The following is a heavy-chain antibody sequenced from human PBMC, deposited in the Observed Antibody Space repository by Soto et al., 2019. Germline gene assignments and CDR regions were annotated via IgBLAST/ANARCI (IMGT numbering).Heavy chain of an antibody. V-gene: IGHV1-2*02. CDR3: VRDTGRSLASVRFDA. CDR1: GYTFTASY. D-gene: IGHD1-1*01. CDR2: INPDSGIT. J-gene: IGHJ4*02. Sequence: GASVKVSCKASGYTFTASYIHWLRQAPGQGLEWMGWINPDSGITNYARKFQGRVTLTGDTSISTAYMELNTLKSDDSALYCVRDTGRSLASVRFDAWGQGTLVTVSS.